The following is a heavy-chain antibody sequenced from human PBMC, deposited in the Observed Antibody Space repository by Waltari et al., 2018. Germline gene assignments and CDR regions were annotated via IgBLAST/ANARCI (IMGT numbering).Heavy chain of an antibody. CDR2: IIPIFGTA. Sequence: QVQLVQSGAEVKKPGSSVKVSCKASGGTFSSYAISWVRQAPGQGLEWMGGIIPIFGTANYAQKFQGRVTNTADESTSTAYMELSSLRSEDTAVYYCARGGGEKSLAAADPGTDGYWGQGTLVTVSS. V-gene: IGHV1-69*13. CDR3: ARGGGEKSLAAADPGTDGY. J-gene: IGHJ4*02. D-gene: IGHD6-13*01. CDR1: GGTFSSYA.